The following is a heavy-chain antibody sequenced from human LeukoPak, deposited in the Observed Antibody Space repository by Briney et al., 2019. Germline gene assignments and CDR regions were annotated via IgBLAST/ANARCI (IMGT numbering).Heavy chain of an antibody. V-gene: IGHV4-34*01. CDR2: INHSGST. CDR3: ARGRRIFGVVIMGWFAP. CDR1: GGSFSGYY. J-gene: IGHJ5*02. D-gene: IGHD3-3*01. Sequence: SETLSLTCAVYGGSFSGYYWSWIRQPPGKGLEGIGEINHSGSTNYNPSLKSRVTISVDTSKNQFSLELSSVTAADTAVYYCARGRRIFGVVIMGWFAPWGQGTLVTVSS.